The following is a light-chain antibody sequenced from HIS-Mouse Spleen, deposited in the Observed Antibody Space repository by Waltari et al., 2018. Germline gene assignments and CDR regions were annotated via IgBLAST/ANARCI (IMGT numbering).Light chain of an antibody. V-gene: IGLV6-57*02. Sequence: NFMLTQPHSVSESPGKTVTISCTGSSGSIASNHVQWYQQRPGSAPTTVIYEDNQRPSGVPDRFSGSIDSSSNSASLTISGLKTEDEADYYCQSYDSSNSWVFGGGTKLTVL. CDR2: EDN. J-gene: IGLJ3*02. CDR3: QSYDSSNSWV. CDR1: SGSIASNH.